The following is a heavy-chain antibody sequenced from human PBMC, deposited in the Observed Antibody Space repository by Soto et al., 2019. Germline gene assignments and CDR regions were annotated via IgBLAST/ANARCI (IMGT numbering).Heavy chain of an antibody. CDR1: GYIFTSYW. V-gene: IGHV5-10-1*01. CDR2: IDPSDTYT. D-gene: IGHD3-10*01. CDR3: ARHYYASGTAVLGFDY. J-gene: IGHJ4*02. Sequence: VESLKISCQGSGYIFTSYWISWFLERPVKDLEWMGRIDPSDTYTNYSPSFQGHVTISVDKSISTAYLQWSSLKASDTAMYYCARHYYASGTAVLGFDYWGQGALVTVSS.